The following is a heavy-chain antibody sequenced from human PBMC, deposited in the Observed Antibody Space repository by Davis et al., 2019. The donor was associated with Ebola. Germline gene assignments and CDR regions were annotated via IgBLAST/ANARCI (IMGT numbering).Heavy chain of an antibody. Sequence: KVSCKGSGYSFTSYWIGWVRQMLGKGLEWMGIIYPGDSDTRYSPSFQGQVTISADKSSSTAYLQWSSLKASDTAMYYCARFTIFGVGQVDYWGQGTLVTVSS. D-gene: IGHD3-3*01. CDR3: ARFTIFGVGQVDY. CDR2: IYPGDSDT. V-gene: IGHV5-51*01. J-gene: IGHJ4*02. CDR1: GYSFTSYW.